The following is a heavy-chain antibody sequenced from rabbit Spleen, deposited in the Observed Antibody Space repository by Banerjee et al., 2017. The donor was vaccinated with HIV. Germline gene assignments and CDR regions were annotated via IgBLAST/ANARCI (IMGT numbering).Heavy chain of an antibody. Sequence: QQQLVESGGGLVKPGASLTLTCKASGLDLSRSYWICWVRQAPGKGLEWIACIRGGSSGSTWYASWAKGRFTISKTSSTTVTLQLNSLTAADTATYFCARDIPGSTYSYNLWGQGTLVTVS. CDR3: ARDIPGSTYSYNL. CDR2: IRGGSSGST. CDR1: GLDLSRSYW. D-gene: IGHD8-1*01. V-gene: IGHV1S45*01. J-gene: IGHJ3*01.